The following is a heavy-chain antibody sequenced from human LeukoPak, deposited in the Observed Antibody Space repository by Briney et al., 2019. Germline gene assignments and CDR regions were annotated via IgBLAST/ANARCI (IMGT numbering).Heavy chain of an antibody. V-gene: IGHV4-39*01. CDR3: ARAHSSGWPHMFDP. Sequence: PSETLSLTCTVSGGSFSSSSYYWGWIRQPPGKGLEWIGSIYYSGSTYYNPSLKSRVTISVDTSKNQFSLKLSSVTAADTAVYYCARAHSSGWPHMFDPWGQGTLVTVPS. CDR1: GGSFSSSSYY. J-gene: IGHJ5*02. CDR2: IYYSGST. D-gene: IGHD6-19*01.